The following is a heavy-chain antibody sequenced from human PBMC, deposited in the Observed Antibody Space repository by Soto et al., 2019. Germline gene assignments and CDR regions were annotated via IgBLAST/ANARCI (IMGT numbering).Heavy chain of an antibody. CDR2: ISIGGDKT. D-gene: IGHD5-18*01. J-gene: IGHJ5*02. CDR3: AKWDGYGDH. CDR1: GFSFSSYS. Sequence: EVQLLESGGDLVQPGGSLRLSCAASGFSFSSYSFTWVRQAPGKGLVWVAGISIGGDKTWHADSVKGRFTISRDNSKNTVYLQMKSLRVDDTAVYYCAKWDGYGDHWGQGTLVTVSS. V-gene: IGHV3-23*01.